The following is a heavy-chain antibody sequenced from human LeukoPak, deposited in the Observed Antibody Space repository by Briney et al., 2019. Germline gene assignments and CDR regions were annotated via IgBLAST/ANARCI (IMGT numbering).Heavy chain of an antibody. CDR1: GFTFSSYG. CDR2: ISYDGSNK. V-gene: IGHV3-30*03. CDR3: ATDNHSLNLKQPPDEDY. Sequence: GGSLRLSCAASGFTFSSYGMHWVRQAPGKGLEWVAVISYDGSNKYYADSVKGRFTISSDNSKNTLYLQMNILRAEDTPVYYCATDNHSLNLKQPPDEDYWGQGTLVTVSS. J-gene: IGHJ4*02. D-gene: IGHD6-13*01.